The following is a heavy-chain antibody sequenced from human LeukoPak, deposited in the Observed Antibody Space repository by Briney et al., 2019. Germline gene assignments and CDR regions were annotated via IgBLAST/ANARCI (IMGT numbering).Heavy chain of an antibody. D-gene: IGHD3-22*01. CDR2: IRSKPHSGKK. Sequence: PGRSLILSCTASGFPFGDYTMSWFRQAPGEGLEWVGFIRSKPHSGKKEYAASVKGRFTMSRDDSTSIAYLQLNSLKTEDTAVYYCTREKSYYYDTSGSDYWGQGTLVTVSS. V-gene: IGHV3-49*03. CDR3: TREKSYYYDTSGSDY. J-gene: IGHJ4*02. CDR1: GFPFGDYT.